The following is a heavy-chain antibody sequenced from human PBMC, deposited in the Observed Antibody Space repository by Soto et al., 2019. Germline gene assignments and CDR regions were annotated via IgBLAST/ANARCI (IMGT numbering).Heavy chain of an antibody. CDR3: AKVRLTNYLRYAPHL. D-gene: IGHD2-8*01. CDR1: GFTFSSYA. CDR2: ISVSGGST. V-gene: IGHV3-23*01. Sequence: PGGSLRLSCAASGFTFSSYAMSWVRQAPGKGLAWVSGISVSGGSTYYADSVKGRFTISRDNSKNTLYLQMNSLRAEDTAIYFCAKVRLTNYLRYAPHLWGQGTLVTVSS. J-gene: IGHJ3*01.